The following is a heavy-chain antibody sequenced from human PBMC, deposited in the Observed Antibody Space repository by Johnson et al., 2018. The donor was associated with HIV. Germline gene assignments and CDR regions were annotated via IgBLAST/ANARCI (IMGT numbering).Heavy chain of an antibody. CDR1: GFTFSSYA. Sequence: MLLVESGGGVVQPGRSLRLSCVASGFTFSSYAMNWVRQAPGKGLEWVSEIGTAGDTYYPGSVKGRFTISRENARNSLYLHMNSLRAGDTAVYYCARARGGCDWGGWHDAFDIWGQGTMVTVSS. J-gene: IGHJ3*02. V-gene: IGHV3-13*01. D-gene: IGHD3-16*01. CDR2: IGTAGDT. CDR3: ARARGGCDWGGWHDAFDI.